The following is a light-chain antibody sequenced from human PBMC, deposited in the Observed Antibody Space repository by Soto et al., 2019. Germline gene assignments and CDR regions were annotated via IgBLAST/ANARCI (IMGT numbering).Light chain of an antibody. CDR3: QHYDVLPRLT. J-gene: IGKJ4*01. Sequence: IQMTQSPSSLSASVGDRVTITCQASQDISDSLNWSQQKPGQAPKLLIYDAANLETGVPSRFSGSGSGTDFTFTISSLQPEDVATYYCQHYDVLPRLTFGGGTKVEIK. CDR1: QDISDS. CDR2: DAA. V-gene: IGKV1-33*01.